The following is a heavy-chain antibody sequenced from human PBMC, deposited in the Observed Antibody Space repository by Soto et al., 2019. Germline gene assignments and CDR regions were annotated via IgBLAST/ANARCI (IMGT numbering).Heavy chain of an antibody. V-gene: IGHV3-7*01. D-gene: IGHD2-8*02. J-gene: IGHJ4*02. CDR1: GFTFSTYW. CDR2: IKQDGSEK. Sequence: EVQLVESGGGLVQPGGSLRLSCEASGFTFSTYWMSWVRQAPGKGLEWVANIKQDGSEKYYVDSVKGRFTISRENAKNSLYLQMNSLRAEDTAVYYCARDPPGSTGFYGSDYWGQGTLVTVSS. CDR3: ARDPPGSTGFYGSDY.